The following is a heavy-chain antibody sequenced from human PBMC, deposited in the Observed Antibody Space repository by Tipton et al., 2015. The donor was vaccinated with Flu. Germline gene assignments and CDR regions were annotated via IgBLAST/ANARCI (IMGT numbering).Heavy chain of an antibody. D-gene: IGHD6-6*01. V-gene: IGHV4-59*12. CDR1: DGSISSYY. Sequence: TLSLTCTISDGSISSYYWSWIRQSPGKGLEWIGYIHYSGSTKYNHSLKSRVTLSVDTSKNQFSLSLTSVTAADTAVYYCSRERRIAALPHYFFDYWGQGTLVTVS. J-gene: IGHJ4*02. CDR2: IHYSGST. CDR3: SRERRIAALPHYFFDY.